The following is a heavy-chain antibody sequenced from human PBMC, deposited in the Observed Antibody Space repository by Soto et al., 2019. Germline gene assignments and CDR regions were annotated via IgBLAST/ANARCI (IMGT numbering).Heavy chain of an antibody. J-gene: IGHJ4*02. V-gene: IGHV3-30*18. CDR3: AKGSSYSSGWISSTFDY. Sequence: QVQLVESGGGVVQPGRSLRLSCAASGFTFSNYGMHWVRQAPGKGLEWVALISYDGSDKYYADSVKGRFTISRDNSKNTLYLQMNSLRAEDAAVYYCAKGSSYSSGWISSTFDYWGQGTLVTVSS. CDR2: ISYDGSDK. D-gene: IGHD6-19*01. CDR1: GFTFSNYG.